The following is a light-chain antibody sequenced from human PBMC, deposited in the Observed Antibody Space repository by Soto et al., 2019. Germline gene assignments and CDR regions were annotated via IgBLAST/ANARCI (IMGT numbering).Light chain of an antibody. CDR3: QQYYTSPWT. Sequence: EIVLTQSPGTLSFSPGERATISCRASQTVSSRYLASYQQKPGQAPRLLIYVASNRATGIPDRFSGSGSGTDFTLTITSLEPEDFAVYYCQQYYTSPWTFGQGTKVEIK. V-gene: IGKV3-20*01. J-gene: IGKJ1*01. CDR1: QTVSSRY. CDR2: VAS.